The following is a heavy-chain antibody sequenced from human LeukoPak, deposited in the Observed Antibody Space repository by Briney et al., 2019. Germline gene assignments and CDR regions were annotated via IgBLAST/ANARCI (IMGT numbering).Heavy chain of an antibody. V-gene: IGHV3-30-3*01. CDR1: GFTFSSYA. D-gene: IGHD2-15*01. J-gene: IGHJ4*02. CDR2: ISYDGSNK. CDR3: ASDRCSGGCCYYFDN. Sequence: PGGSLRLSCAASGFTFSSYAMHWVRQAPGKGLEWVAVISYDGSNKYYADSVKGRFTISRDNSKNTLYLQMNSLRAEDTAVYYCASDRCSGGCCYYFDNWGQGTLVTVSS.